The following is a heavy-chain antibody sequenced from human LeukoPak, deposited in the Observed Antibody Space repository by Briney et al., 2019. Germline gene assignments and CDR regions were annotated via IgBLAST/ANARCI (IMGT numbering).Heavy chain of an antibody. V-gene: IGHV3-33*06. D-gene: IGHD3-16*01. Sequence: PGGSLRLSCTASGFTLSTYGMHWVRQAPGKGLEWVAVIWFDGSNKYYADSVKGRFTISRDNSKNTLYLQMSSLRAEDTAVYYCAKPYDYVWGTHHYWGQGTLVTVSS. CDR1: GFTLSTYG. CDR3: AKPYDYVWGTHHY. CDR2: IWFDGSNK. J-gene: IGHJ4*02.